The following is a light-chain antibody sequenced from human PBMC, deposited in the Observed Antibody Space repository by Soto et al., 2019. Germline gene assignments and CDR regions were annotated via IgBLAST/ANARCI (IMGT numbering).Light chain of an antibody. CDR3: CLYIGATTYV. Sequence: QSVQTQPASVSGSPGQSITISCTGTSNDVGIYNYVSWYQQHPGKAPKLMIYEVTNRPSGVSDRFSGSKSDNTASLTISGLQAEDEADYYCCLYIGATTYVFGTGTKVTVL. V-gene: IGLV2-14*01. CDR2: EVT. CDR1: SNDVGIYNY. J-gene: IGLJ1*01.